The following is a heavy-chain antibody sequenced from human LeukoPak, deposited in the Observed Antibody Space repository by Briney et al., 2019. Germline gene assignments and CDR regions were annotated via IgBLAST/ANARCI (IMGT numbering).Heavy chain of an antibody. CDR3: ARGYCTSTTCYMYNWLDP. J-gene: IGHJ5*02. CDR1: GDIFISHT. V-gene: IGHV1-69*02. Sequence: SVKVSCKASGDIFISHTINWVRQAPGQGLEWMGRIIPFIGVTKYAQKFQARVTITADKSTSTAYMELSSLKSEDTAVYYCARGYCTSTTCYMYNWLDPWGQGTLVTVSS. D-gene: IGHD2-2*02. CDR2: IIPFIGVT.